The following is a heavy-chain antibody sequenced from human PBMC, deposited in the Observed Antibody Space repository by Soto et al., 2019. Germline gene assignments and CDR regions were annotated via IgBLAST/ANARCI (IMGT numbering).Heavy chain of an antibody. D-gene: IGHD3-10*01. J-gene: IGHJ6*03. CDR3: ARSARGSGSYPGGYYYYMDV. V-gene: IGHV4-34*01. CDR2: INHSGST. Sequence: SETLSLTCAVYGGSFSGYYWSWIRQPPGKGLEWIGEINHSGSTNYNPSLKSRVTISVDTSKNQFSLKLSSVTAADTAVYYCARSARGSGSYPGGYYYYMDVWGKGITVTVSS. CDR1: GGSFSGYY.